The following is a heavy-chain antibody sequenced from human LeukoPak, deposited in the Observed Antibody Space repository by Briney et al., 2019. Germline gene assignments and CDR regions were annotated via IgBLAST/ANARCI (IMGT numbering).Heavy chain of an antibody. Sequence: GGSLRLSCAASGFTFRSYGMRWVRQAPGKGLEWVSGISGGGAYTDYADSVKGRFTISRDNAKNTLYLQMNSLRAEDTAVYYCAREGALTGHYTFDYWGQGTLVTVSS. V-gene: IGHV3-23*01. CDR3: AREGALTGHYTFDY. D-gene: IGHD3-9*01. CDR1: GFTFRSYG. J-gene: IGHJ4*02. CDR2: ISGGGAYT.